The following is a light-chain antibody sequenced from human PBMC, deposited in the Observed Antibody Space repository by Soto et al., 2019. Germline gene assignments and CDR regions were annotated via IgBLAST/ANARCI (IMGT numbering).Light chain of an antibody. CDR1: SSDVGGYNC. Sequence: QPALTQPASVSGSPGQSITISCTGTSSDVGGYNCVSWYQQHPGKAPKLIIYEVSNRPSGVSNRFSGSKSGNTASLTISGLQAEDEADYYCNSYTSKSTGVFGTGTKVTVL. CDR3: NSYTSKSTGV. J-gene: IGLJ1*01. V-gene: IGLV2-14*01. CDR2: EVS.